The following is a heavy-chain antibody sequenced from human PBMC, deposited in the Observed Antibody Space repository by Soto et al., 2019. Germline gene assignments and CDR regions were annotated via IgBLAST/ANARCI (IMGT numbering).Heavy chain of an antibody. CDR3: ARAAVVVGQV. J-gene: IGHJ4*02. CDR2: ISSSSSYI. V-gene: IGHV3-21*01. D-gene: IGHD3-22*01. Sequence: TGGSLRLSCAASGFTFSSYSRNWVRQAPGKGLEWVSSISSSSSYIYYADSVKGRFPISRDNAKNSLYLQMNSLRAEDTAVYYCARAAVVVGQVWGQGTLVTVSS. CDR1: GFTFSSYS.